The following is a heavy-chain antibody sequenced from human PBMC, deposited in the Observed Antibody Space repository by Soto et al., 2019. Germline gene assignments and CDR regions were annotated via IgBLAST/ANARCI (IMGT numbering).Heavy chain of an antibody. Sequence: PGGSLRLSCAASGFTFDDYTMHWVRQAPGKGLEWVSLISWDGGSTYYADSVKGRFTISRDNSKNSLYLQMNSLRTEDTALYYCAKDTGPYYYSGMDVWGQGTTVTGYS. J-gene: IGHJ6*02. CDR1: GFTFDDYT. CDR2: ISWDGGST. V-gene: IGHV3-43*01. CDR3: AKDTGPYYYSGMDV.